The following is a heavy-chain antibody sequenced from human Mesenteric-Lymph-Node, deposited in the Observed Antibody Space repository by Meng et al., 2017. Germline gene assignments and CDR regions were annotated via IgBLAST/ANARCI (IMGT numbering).Heavy chain of an antibody. Sequence: SQTLSLTCAVYGGSFSDYYWTWIRQPPGKGLEWIGEIHHSGYTKYKPSLKSRVTISVNTSKNQFSLTLTSVTAADTAVYYCARGRFNGFYYYYGMDVWGQGTTVTVSS. J-gene: IGHJ6*02. D-gene: IGHD3-16*01. CDR2: IHHSGYT. V-gene: IGHV4-34*01. CDR1: GGSFSDYY. CDR3: ARGRFNGFYYYYGMDV.